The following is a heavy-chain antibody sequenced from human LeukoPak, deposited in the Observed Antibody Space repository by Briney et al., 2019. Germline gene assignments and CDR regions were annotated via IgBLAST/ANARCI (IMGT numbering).Heavy chain of an antibody. CDR3: ARDPSTIAAAGFDL. V-gene: IGHV4-34*01. Sequence: SETLSLTCDVYGGSFSGYYWSWIRQPPGKGLEWIGEINHSGSTNYNPSLKSRVTISVDTSKNQFSLKLSSVTAADTAVYYCARDPSTIAAAGFDLWGRGTLVTVSS. CDR1: GGSFSGYY. J-gene: IGHJ2*01. CDR2: INHSGST. D-gene: IGHD6-13*01.